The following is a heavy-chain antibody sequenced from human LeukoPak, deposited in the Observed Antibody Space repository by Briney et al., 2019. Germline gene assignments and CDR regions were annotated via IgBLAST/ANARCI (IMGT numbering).Heavy chain of an antibody. Sequence: ASVKVSCKASGYTFTSYGISWVRQAPGQGFEWMGWISAYNGNTNYAQKLQGRVTMTTDTSTSTAYMELRSLRSDDTAVYYCARARYRGYSGYNDAFDIWGQGTMVTVSS. D-gene: IGHD5-12*01. V-gene: IGHV1-18*01. CDR2: ISAYNGNT. CDR3: ARARYRGYSGYNDAFDI. CDR1: GYTFTSYG. J-gene: IGHJ3*02.